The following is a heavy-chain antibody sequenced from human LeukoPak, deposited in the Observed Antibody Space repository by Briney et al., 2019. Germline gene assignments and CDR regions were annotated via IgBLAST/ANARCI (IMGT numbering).Heavy chain of an antibody. CDR2: INESSGST. Sequence: GAAVKVSCKASGYTFTNYYMHWVRQAPGQGLEWMGIINESSGSTSYAQKFQGRVNMTSDTSTSTVYLELSSLRSEDTAVYYCARVWVASYIYGPTDYWGQGTLVTVS. J-gene: IGHJ4*02. D-gene: IGHD5-18*01. V-gene: IGHV1-46*01. CDR1: GYTFTNYY. CDR3: ARVWVASYIYGPTDY.